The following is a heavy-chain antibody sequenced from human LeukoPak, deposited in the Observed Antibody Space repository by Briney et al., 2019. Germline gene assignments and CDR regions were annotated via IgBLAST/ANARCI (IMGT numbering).Heavy chain of an antibody. CDR2: ISYDGSNK. D-gene: IGHD2-15*01. CDR3: AKCGGSGGSCYFDY. Sequence: GGSLRLSCAASGFTFSSYAMHWVRQAPGKGLEWVAVISYDGSNKYYADSVKGRFTISRDNSKNTLYLQMNSLRAEDTAVYYCAKCGGSGGSCYFDYWGQGTLVTVSS. V-gene: IGHV3-30-3*02. CDR1: GFTFSSYA. J-gene: IGHJ4*02.